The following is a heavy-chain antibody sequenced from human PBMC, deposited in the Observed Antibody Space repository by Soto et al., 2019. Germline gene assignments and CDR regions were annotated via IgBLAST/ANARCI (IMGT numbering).Heavy chain of an antibody. CDR3: AHDSVGWYGFDS. CDR2: IYWDDDK. V-gene: IGHV2-5*02. J-gene: IGHJ4*02. CDR1: GFSLSTSGVG. Sequence: QITLKESGPTLVKPTQTLTLTCTFSGFSLSTSGVGVGWIRQPPGKALEWLALIYWDDDKRYSPSLKSRLTITKDTSRNQVVLTITNMDPVHTATYYCAHDSVGWYGFDSWGQGALVTVSS. D-gene: IGHD6-19*01.